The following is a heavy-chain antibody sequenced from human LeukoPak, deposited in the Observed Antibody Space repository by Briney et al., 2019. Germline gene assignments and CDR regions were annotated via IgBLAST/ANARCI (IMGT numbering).Heavy chain of an antibody. D-gene: IGHD6-19*01. CDR1: GYTFTGYY. Sequence: ASVKVSGKASGYTFTGYYMHWVRQAPGQGLEWMGWINPKSGGTNYAQKFQGRGTRTSGTSISTAYMELSRLRSDDTAVYYCARQSSGWSYYYGMDVWGQGTPVTVSS. CDR2: INPKSGGT. J-gene: IGHJ6*02. V-gene: IGHV1-2*02. CDR3: ARQSSGWSYYYGMDV.